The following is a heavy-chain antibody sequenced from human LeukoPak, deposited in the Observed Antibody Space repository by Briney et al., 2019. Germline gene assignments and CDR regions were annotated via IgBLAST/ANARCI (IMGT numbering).Heavy chain of an antibody. J-gene: IGHJ6*02. Sequence: GGSLRLSCAASGFTFSSFAMSWVRQAPGKGLDWFSAISNNGDNTYYADSVKGRFSISRDNSKNTLYLQMNSLRAEDTAVYYCVRAMHVWGQGTTVTVSS. CDR2: ISNNGDNT. CDR1: GFTFSSFA. V-gene: IGHV3-23*01. CDR3: VRAMHV.